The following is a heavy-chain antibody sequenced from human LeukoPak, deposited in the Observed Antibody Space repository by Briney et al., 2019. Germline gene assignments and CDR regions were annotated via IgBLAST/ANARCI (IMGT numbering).Heavy chain of an antibody. D-gene: IGHD2-21*02. Sequence: ASVKVSCKVSGYTLTELSMHWVRQAPGKGLEWMGGFDPEDGETIYAQKFQGRVTVTRDTSTSTVYMELSSLTSEDTAVYYCARRVVTATHDAFDIWGQGTMVTVSS. J-gene: IGHJ3*02. CDR1: GYTLTELS. CDR2: FDPEDGET. CDR3: ARRVVTATHDAFDI. V-gene: IGHV1-24*01.